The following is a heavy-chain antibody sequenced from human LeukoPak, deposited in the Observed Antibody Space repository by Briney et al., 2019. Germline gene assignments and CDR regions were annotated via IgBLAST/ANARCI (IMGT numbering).Heavy chain of an antibody. Sequence: GGSLRLSCAASGFTFSAYSMNWVRQAPGKGLEWVSHIISSSSTMYYADSVKGRFTVSRDNAKNSLYLQMNSLRAEDTAVYYCARLRSYGYYYNGMDVWGQGTTVTVSS. CDR2: IISSSSTM. D-gene: IGHD3-16*01. V-gene: IGHV3-48*04. CDR1: GFTFSAYS. CDR3: ARLRSYGYYYNGMDV. J-gene: IGHJ6*02.